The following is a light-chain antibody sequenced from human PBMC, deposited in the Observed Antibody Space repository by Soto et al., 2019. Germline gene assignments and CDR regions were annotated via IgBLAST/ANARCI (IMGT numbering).Light chain of an antibody. CDR3: QKYNSYPWT. V-gene: IGKV1-5*01. Sequence: DIQMTQSPSTLSASVGDRVTITCRASQIISSWLAWYQQKPGKAPKLLIYDASSLESGVPSRFSGSGSGTEFTLTISSLQPDDFATYFCQKYNSYPWTFGQGTKVEIK. CDR1: QIISSW. J-gene: IGKJ1*01. CDR2: DAS.